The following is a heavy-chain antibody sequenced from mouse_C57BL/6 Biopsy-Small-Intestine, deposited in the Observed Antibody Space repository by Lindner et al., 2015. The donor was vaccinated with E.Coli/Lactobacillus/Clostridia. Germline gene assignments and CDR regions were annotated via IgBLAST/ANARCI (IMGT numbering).Heavy chain of an antibody. J-gene: IGHJ3*01. CDR1: EYEFPSHD. CDR2: INSDGGST. V-gene: IGHV5-2*01. CDR3: ARQGERWLLRMIAY. D-gene: IGHD2-3*01. Sequence: VQLQESGGGLVQPGESLKLSCESNEYEFPSHDMSWVRKTPERRLELVAAINSDGGSTYYPDTMERRFIISRDNTKKTLYLQMSSLRSEDTALYYCARQGERWLLRMIAYWGQGTLVTVSA.